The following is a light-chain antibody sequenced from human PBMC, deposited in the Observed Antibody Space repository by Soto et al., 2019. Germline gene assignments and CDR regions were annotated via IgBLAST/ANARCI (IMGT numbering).Light chain of an antibody. CDR3: QQRSNWPRYT. CDR1: QSVSSY. Sequence: IVLTQSPATLSLSPGERATLSCRASQSVSSYLAWYQQKPGQAPRLLIYDASNRATGIPARFSGSGSGTDFTLIISSLEPEDFAVYYCQQRSNWPRYTFGQGTKLEIK. CDR2: DAS. V-gene: IGKV3-11*01. J-gene: IGKJ2*01.